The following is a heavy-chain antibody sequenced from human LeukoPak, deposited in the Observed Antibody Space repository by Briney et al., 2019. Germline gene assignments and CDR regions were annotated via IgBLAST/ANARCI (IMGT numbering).Heavy chain of an antibody. CDR3: AREVMVRGVIVFDY. CDR2: IYYSGST. CDR1: GGSISSYY. J-gene: IGHJ4*02. Sequence: SETLSLTCTVSGGSISSYYWSWIRQPPGKGLEWIGYIYYSGSTNYNPSLKSRVTISVDTSKNQFSLKLSSVTAANTAVYYCAREVMVRGVIVFDYWGLGTLVTVSS. V-gene: IGHV4-59*01. D-gene: IGHD3-10*01.